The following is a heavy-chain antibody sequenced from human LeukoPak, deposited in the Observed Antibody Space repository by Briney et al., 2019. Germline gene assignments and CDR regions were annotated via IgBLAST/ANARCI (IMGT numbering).Heavy chain of an antibody. CDR2: ISAYNGNT. CDR3: ARGLYYYDSTKGGGSTLDI. CDR1: GYTFTSYG. Sequence: ASVKVSCKASGYTFTSYGISWVRQAPGQGLEWMGWISAYNGNTNYAQKLQGRVTMTTDTSTSTAYMELRSLRSDDTAVYYCARGLYYYDSTKGGGSTLDIWGQGTMVTVSS. D-gene: IGHD3-22*01. V-gene: IGHV1-18*01. J-gene: IGHJ3*02.